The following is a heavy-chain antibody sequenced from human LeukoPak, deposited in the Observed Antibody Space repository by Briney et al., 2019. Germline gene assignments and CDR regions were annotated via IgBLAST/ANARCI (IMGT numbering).Heavy chain of an antibody. Sequence: ASVKVSCKASGGTFSSYAISWVRQAPGQGLEWMGRIIPILGIANYAQKFQGRVTITADKSTSTAYMGLSSLRSEDTAVYYCVKGGYDFPGVYWGQGTLVTVSS. CDR1: GGTFSSYA. CDR2: IIPILGIA. CDR3: VKGGYDFPGVY. V-gene: IGHV1-69*04. D-gene: IGHD5-12*01. J-gene: IGHJ4*02.